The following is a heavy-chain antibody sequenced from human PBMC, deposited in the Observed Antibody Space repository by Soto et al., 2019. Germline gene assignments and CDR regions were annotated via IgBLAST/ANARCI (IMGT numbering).Heavy chain of an antibody. Sequence: ETLSLTCTVSGGSISSSSYYWGWIRQPPGKGLEWIGSIYYSGSTYYNPSLKSRVTISVDTSKNQFSLKLSSVTAADTAVYYCARHRDAIVLVVAANARGAFDIWGQWTMVS. D-gene: IGHD2-15*01. V-gene: IGHV4-39*01. CDR1: GGSISSSSYY. J-gene: IGHJ3*02. CDR2: IYYSGST. CDR3: ARHRDAIVLVVAANARGAFDI.